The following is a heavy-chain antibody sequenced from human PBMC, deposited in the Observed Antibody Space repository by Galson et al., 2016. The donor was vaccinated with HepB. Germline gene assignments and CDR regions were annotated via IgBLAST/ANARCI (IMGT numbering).Heavy chain of an antibody. CDR3: SKDDEYNYGFGVFDY. CDR2: IGGSGESI. Sequence: SLRLSCAASGFPFGSYAMSWVRQAPGKGLEWVSGIGGSGESIYYRDSVKGRFSISRDNSKNTLYLQMDSLRAEDTGIYYCSKDDEYNYGFGVFDYWGQGSLVTVSS. CDR1: GFPFGSYA. D-gene: IGHD5-18*01. J-gene: IGHJ4*02. V-gene: IGHV3-23*01.